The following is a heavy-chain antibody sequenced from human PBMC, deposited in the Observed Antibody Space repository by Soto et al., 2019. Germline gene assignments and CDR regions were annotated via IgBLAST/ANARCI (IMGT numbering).Heavy chain of an antibody. CDR3: ARSSSGIAVAGLDY. V-gene: IGHV1-69*02. D-gene: IGHD6-19*01. Sequence: QVQLVQSGAEVKKPGSSVKVSCKASGGTFSSYTISWVRQAPGQGLEWMGRIIPILGIANYAQKFQGRVTITADKSTSTAYMELSSLRSEDTAVYYCARSSSGIAVAGLDYWGQGTLFTVSS. CDR2: IIPILGIA. CDR1: GGTFSSYT. J-gene: IGHJ4*02.